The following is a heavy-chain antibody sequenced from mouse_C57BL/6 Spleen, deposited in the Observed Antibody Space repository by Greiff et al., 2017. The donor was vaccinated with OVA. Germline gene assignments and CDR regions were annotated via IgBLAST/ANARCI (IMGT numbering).Heavy chain of an antibody. Sequence: VQLQQSGPELVKPGASVKISCKASGYAFSSSWMNWVKQRPGKGLEWIGRIYPGDGDTNYNGKFKGKATLTADKSSSTAYMQLSSLTSEDSAVDFCARNRDGYQFAYWGQGTLVTVSA. J-gene: IGHJ3*01. CDR3: ARNRDGYQFAY. CDR2: IYPGDGDT. D-gene: IGHD2-3*01. V-gene: IGHV1-82*01. CDR1: GYAFSSSW.